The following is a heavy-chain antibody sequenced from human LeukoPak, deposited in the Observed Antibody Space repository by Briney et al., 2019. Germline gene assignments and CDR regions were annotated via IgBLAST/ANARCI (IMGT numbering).Heavy chain of an antibody. CDR2: INWNGGST. J-gene: IGHJ3*02. CDR1: GFTFDDYG. D-gene: IGHD3-22*01. V-gene: IGHV3-20*04. Sequence: PGGSLRLSCAASGFTFDDYGMSWVRQAPGKGLEWVSGINWNGGSTGYADSVKGRFTISRDNAKNSLYLQMNSLRAEDTALYYRARTYDSSGLDAFDIWGQGTMVTVSS. CDR3: ARTYDSSGLDAFDI.